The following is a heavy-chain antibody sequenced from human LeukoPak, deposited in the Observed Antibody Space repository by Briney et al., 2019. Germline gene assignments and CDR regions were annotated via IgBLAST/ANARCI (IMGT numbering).Heavy chain of an antibody. Sequence: TSETLSLTCAVYGGSFSGYYWSWIRQPPGKGLEWIGEINPSGSTNYNPSLKSRVTISVDTSKNQFSLKLSSVTAADTAVYYCASEDSSGWYLDYWGQGTLVTVSS. D-gene: IGHD6-19*01. CDR2: INPSGST. J-gene: IGHJ4*02. V-gene: IGHV4-34*01. CDR1: GGSFSGYY. CDR3: ASEDSSGWYLDY.